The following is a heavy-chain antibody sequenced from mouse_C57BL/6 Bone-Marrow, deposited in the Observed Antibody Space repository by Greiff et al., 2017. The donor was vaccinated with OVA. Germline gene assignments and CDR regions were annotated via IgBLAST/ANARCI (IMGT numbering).Heavy chain of an antibody. D-gene: IGHD2-2*01. Sequence: EVHLVESGGGLVKPGGSLKLSCAASGFTFSSYAMSWVRQTPEKRLEWVATISDGGSYTYYPDNVTGRFTISRDNAKNNLYLQMSHLKSEDTAMYYCARWLRPVDYWGQGTSVTVSS. CDR3: ARWLRPVDY. J-gene: IGHJ4*01. CDR1: GFTFSSYA. V-gene: IGHV5-4*01. CDR2: ISDGGSYT.